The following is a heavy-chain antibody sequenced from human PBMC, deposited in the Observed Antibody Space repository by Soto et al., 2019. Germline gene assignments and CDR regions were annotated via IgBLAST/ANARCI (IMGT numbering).Heavy chain of an antibody. D-gene: IGHD6-13*01. Sequence: QVQLVQSGAEVKKPGSSVKVSCKASGGTFSSYAISWVRQAPGQGLEWMGGIIPIFGTANYAQKFQGRVTITADESTSTDYMELSSLRSEDTAVYYCARDSSSLSCYGMDVWGQGTTVTVSS. J-gene: IGHJ6*02. CDR3: ARDSSSLSCYGMDV. CDR1: GGTFSSYA. V-gene: IGHV1-69*01. CDR2: IIPIFGTA.